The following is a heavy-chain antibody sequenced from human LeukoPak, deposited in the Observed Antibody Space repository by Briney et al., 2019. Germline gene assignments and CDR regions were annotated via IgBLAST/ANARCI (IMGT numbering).Heavy chain of an antibody. J-gene: IGHJ4*02. CDR2: ISWNSGSI. V-gene: IGHV3-9*01. CDR3: AKDIRRIRAAVDY. CDR1: GFTFDDYA. Sequence: PGGSLRLSCAASGFTFDDYAMHWVRQAPGKGLEWVSGISWNSGSIGYADSVKGRFTISRDNAKNSLYLQMNSLRAEDTALYYCAKDIRRIRAAVDYWGQGTLVTVSS. D-gene: IGHD6-13*01.